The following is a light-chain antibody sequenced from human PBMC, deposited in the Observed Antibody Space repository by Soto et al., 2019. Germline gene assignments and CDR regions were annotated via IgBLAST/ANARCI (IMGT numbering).Light chain of an antibody. V-gene: IGKV1-5*01. Sequence: DIQMTQSPSTLSASAGDRVTITCRASQGISNWLAWYQQKPGKAPKLLIYDVSSLESGVPSRFSGSGSGTEFTLTISSLQPDDVATYYCQQYDTFWTFGQGTKVDIK. CDR1: QGISNW. J-gene: IGKJ1*01. CDR2: DVS. CDR3: QQYDTFWT.